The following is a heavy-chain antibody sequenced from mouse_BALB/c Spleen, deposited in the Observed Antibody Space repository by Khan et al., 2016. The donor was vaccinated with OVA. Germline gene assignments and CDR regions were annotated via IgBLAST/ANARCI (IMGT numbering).Heavy chain of an antibody. CDR1: GYTFTDYS. J-gene: IGHJ3*01. Sequence: QVQLKQSGAELVRPGASVTLSCKASGYTFTDYSINWMRQRTGQGLEWIGEIYPGSDNTYYNEKFKGKATLTADKSSSTAYMQLSSLTSEDSAVYFCAREWAAWFPYWGQGTLVTVSA. V-gene: IGHV1-77*01. CDR2: IYPGSDNT. CDR3: AREWAAWFPY.